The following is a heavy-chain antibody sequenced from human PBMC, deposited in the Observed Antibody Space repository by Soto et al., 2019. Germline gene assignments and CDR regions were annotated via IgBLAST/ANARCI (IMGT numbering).Heavy chain of an antibody. D-gene: IGHD2-21*01. J-gene: IGHJ4*02. V-gene: IGHV4-4*07. CDR1: DDSFSDYY. CDR3: ARGSDWDYFFES. Sequence: PSETLSLTCSFSDDSFSDYYWNCIRHPAGKGLEWIGRVYASGSTDYNPSLKGRLTMSVDTSKKQFSLNLTSVTAADTAVYYCARGSDWDYFFESWGQGTLVSVSS. CDR2: VYASGST.